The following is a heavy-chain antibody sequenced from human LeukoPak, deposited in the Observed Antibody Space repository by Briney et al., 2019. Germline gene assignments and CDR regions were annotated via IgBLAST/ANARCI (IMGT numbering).Heavy chain of an antibody. CDR1: GGSFSGYY. CDR3: AGLRYGDYLDY. D-gene: IGHD4-17*01. J-gene: IGHJ4*02. Sequence: PSETLSLTCAVYGGSFSGYYWSWIRQPPGKGLEWIGEINHSGSTNYNPSLKSRVTISVDTSKNQFSLKLSSVTAADTAVYYCAGLRYGDYLDYWGQGTLVTVSS. CDR2: INHSGST. V-gene: IGHV4-34*01.